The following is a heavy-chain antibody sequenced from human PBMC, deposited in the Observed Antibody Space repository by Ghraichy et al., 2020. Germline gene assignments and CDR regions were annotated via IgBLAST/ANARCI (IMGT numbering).Heavy chain of an antibody. CDR1: GDSVSSNSAA. V-gene: IGHV6-1*01. CDR2: TYYRSTWYN. Sequence: SETLSLTCAISGDSVSSNSAAWNWIRQSPSRGLEWLGRTYYRSTWYNDYAVSVKSRITINPDPSKNQFSLQLNSVTPEDTAVYYCARGEDSSGPRLDYWGQGTLVTVSS. J-gene: IGHJ4*02. CDR3: ARGEDSSGPRLDY. D-gene: IGHD3-22*01.